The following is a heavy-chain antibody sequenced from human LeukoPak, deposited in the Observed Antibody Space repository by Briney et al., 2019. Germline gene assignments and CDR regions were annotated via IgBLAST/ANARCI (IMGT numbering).Heavy chain of an antibody. V-gene: IGHV4-59*08. D-gene: IGHD2-15*01. CDR2: IYYSGST. J-gene: IGHJ4*02. Sequence: SETLSLTCTVSGGSISSYHWSWIRQPPGKGLECIGYIYYSGSTHYNPSLKSRVTISVDTSKNQFSLKLSSVTAADTAVYYCARGLAVAATYYFDYWGQGTLVTVSS. CDR1: GGSISSYH. CDR3: ARGLAVAATYYFDY.